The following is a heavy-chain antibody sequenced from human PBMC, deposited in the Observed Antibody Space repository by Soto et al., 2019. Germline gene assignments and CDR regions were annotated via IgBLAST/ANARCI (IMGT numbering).Heavy chain of an antibody. CDR1: GYTFTVYY. CDR3: AREAGYCSGGSCHPGDYYYYGMDV. V-gene: IGHV1-2*02. Sequence: GASVKVSCKASGYTFTVYYMHWVLQSPVQWLDWMGCINPNSGGTNYAQKFQGRVTMTRDTSISTAYMELSRLRSDDTAVYYCAREAGYCSGGSCHPGDYYYYGMDVWGQGTTVTVSS. D-gene: IGHD2-15*01. J-gene: IGHJ6*02. CDR2: INPNSGGT.